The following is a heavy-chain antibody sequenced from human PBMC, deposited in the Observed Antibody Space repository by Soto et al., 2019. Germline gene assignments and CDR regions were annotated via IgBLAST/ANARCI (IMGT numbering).Heavy chain of an antibody. CDR3: ARGYSLAVVAPGY. Sequence: GSLRLSCAASGFTFSSYAMHWVRQTPGKGLEWVAVISYDGSDKYYADSVKGRFTISRDNSKNTLYLQMNSLRAEDTSAYYCARGYSLAVVAPGYWGQGILVTVSS. D-gene: IGHD3-22*01. V-gene: IGHV3-30-3*01. J-gene: IGHJ4*02. CDR1: GFTFSSYA. CDR2: ISYDGSDK.